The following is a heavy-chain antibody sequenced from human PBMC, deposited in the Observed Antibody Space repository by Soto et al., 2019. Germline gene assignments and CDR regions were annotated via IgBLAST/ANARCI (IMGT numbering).Heavy chain of an antibody. V-gene: IGHV4-39*07. Sequence: SETLSLTCTVSGGSISSSSYYWGWIRQPPGKGLEWIGSIYYSGSTYYNPSLKSRVTISVDTSKNQFSLKLSSVTAADTAVYYCARAEDLSGADWFDPWGQGTLVTVSS. CDR2: IYYSGST. D-gene: IGHD1-26*01. CDR3: ARAEDLSGADWFDP. J-gene: IGHJ5*02. CDR1: GGSISSSSYY.